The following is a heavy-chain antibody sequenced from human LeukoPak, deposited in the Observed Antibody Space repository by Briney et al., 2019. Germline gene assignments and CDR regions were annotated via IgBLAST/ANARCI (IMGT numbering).Heavy chain of an antibody. CDR1: GYTFTGYY. Sequence: ASVKVSCKASGYTFTGYYMHWVRQAPGQGLEWMGWINPNSGGTNYAQKFQGRVTMTRDTSISTAYMELSRLRSDDTAVYYCARSPQWLVYIDYWGQGTPVTVSS. CDR2: INPNSGGT. CDR3: ARSPQWLVYIDY. V-gene: IGHV1-2*02. D-gene: IGHD6-19*01. J-gene: IGHJ4*02.